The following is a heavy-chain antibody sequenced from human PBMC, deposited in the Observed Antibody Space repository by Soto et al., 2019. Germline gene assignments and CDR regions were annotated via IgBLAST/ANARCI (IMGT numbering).Heavy chain of an antibody. CDR2: IYYRGST. CDR3: ARVDHVMYYFDY. V-gene: IGHV4-59*01. J-gene: IGHJ4*02. Sequence: QVQLQESGPGLVKPSETLSLTCTVSGGSITSYYWSWIRQPPGKGLVWIGYIYYRGSTNYNPSLKSRVTISVDTSKTQSSLTLCSVTAADTAVYYCARVDHVMYYFDYWGQGTLVTVSS. D-gene: IGHD2-2*03. CDR1: GGSITSYY.